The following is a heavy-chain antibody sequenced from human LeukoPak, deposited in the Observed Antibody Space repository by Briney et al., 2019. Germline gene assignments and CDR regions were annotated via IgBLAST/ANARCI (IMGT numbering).Heavy chain of an antibody. J-gene: IGHJ4*02. CDR2: IIPILGIA. V-gene: IGHV1-69*04. D-gene: IGHD4-17*01. CDR3: ASSTVKTGDFDY. Sequence: SVKVSCKASGGTFSSYAISWVRQAPGQGLEWMGRIIPILGIANYAQKFQGRVTITADKSTSTAYMELSSLRSEDTAVYYCASSTVKTGDFDYWGQGTLVTVSS. CDR1: GGTFSSYA.